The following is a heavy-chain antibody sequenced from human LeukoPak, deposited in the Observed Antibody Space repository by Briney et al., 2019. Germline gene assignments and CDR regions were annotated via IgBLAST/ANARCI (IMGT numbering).Heavy chain of an antibody. CDR1: GCSFSKYA. V-gene: IGHV3-23*01. CDR2: ISGTGGRT. D-gene: IGHD3-16*01. Sequence: GGAVRLSCRASGCSFSKYAMTWVRQAPGKGLEWVSSISGTGGRTYSADSVKGRFTISRDNSKNTLYLQMKNLRVEHTAVYYCAKGLHGGVGYGVDVWGQGTTVSVSS. CDR3: AKGLHGGVGYGVDV. J-gene: IGHJ6*02.